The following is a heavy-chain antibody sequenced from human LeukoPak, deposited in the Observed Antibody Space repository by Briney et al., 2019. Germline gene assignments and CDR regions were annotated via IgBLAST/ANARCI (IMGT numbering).Heavy chain of an antibody. J-gene: IGHJ4*02. Sequence: GGSLRLSCAASGFTFRNYGMHWVRQAPGRGLGWVAVISSDGNYKYYADSVKGRFTISRDNSKDTLYLEMNNLGAEDTAVYYCAKSAGSISTTARHLDSWGQGTLVTVSS. CDR3: AKSAGSISTTARHLDS. D-gene: IGHD5/OR15-5a*01. V-gene: IGHV3-30*18. CDR2: ISSDGNYK. CDR1: GFTFRNYG.